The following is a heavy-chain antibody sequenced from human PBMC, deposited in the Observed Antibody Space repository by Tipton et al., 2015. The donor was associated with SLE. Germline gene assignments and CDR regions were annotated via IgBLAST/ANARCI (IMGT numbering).Heavy chain of an antibody. Sequence: TLSLTCTVSGDSFSGDYYKWIRQPPGKGLEWIGYIYHSGSTNYNPSLQSRVTISVDSSKNQFSLKLTSVTAADTAVYYCARALGQDLYYFYYMDVWGKGTSVTVSS. CDR1: GDSFSGDY. V-gene: IGHV4-59*01. CDR2: IYHSGST. J-gene: IGHJ6*03. D-gene: IGHD3-10*01. CDR3: ARALGQDLYYFYYMDV.